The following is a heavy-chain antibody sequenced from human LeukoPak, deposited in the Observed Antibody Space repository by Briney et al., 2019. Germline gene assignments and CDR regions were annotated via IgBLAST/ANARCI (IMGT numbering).Heavy chain of an antibody. J-gene: IGHJ6*02. CDR2: ISYDGSNK. CDR1: GFTFSSYA. V-gene: IGHV3-30-3*01. CDR3: AGGRVVVPAAITRRDYYYYGMDV. D-gene: IGHD2-2*02. Sequence: GGSLRLSCAASGFTFSSYAMHWVRQAPGKGLEWVAVISYDGSNKYYADSVKGRFTISRDNSKDTLYLQMNSLRAEDTAVYYCAGGRVVVPAAITRRDYYYYGMDVWGQGTTVTVSS.